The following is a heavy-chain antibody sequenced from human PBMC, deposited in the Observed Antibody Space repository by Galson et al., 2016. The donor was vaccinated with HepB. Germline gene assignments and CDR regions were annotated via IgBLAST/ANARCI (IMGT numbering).Heavy chain of an antibody. CDR1: GFTFSSYA. J-gene: IGHJ1*01. Sequence: SLRLSCAASGFTFSSYAMSWVRQSPGKGLEWVSSISNSGGTTHYADSVQRRFTISRDNSKYTLYLQMNSLTAADAALYYCANSYCTGTACYRWHFRGQGTLVTVSP. D-gene: IGHD1-1*01. CDR2: ISNSGGTT. V-gene: IGHV3-23*01. CDR3: ANSYCTGTACYRWHF.